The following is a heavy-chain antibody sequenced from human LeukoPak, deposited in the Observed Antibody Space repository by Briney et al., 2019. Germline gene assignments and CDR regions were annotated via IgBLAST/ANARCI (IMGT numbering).Heavy chain of an antibody. D-gene: IGHD6-19*01. J-gene: IGHJ3*02. Sequence: GESLKISCQGSGYSFTSYWIGWVRQLPGKGLEWMGIIYPGDSDTRYSPSFQGQVTISADKSISTAYLQWSSLKASDTAMYYCARPNRVAGYDAFDIWGQGTMVTVSS. CDR1: GYSFTSYW. CDR3: ARPNRVAGYDAFDI. V-gene: IGHV5-51*01. CDR2: IYPGDSDT.